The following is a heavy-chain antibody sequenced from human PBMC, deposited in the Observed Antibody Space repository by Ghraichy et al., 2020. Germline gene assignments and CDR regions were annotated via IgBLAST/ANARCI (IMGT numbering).Heavy chain of an antibody. V-gene: IGHV3-21*01. CDR3: ARDSPQLRYFDPVYYMGV. Sequence: GESLNISCAASGFTFSSYSMNWVRQAPGKGLEWVSSISSSSSYIYYADSVKGRFTISRDNAKNSLYLQMNSLRAEDTAVYYCARDSPQLRYFDPVYYMGVWGKGTTVTVSS. CDR1: GFTFSSYS. CDR2: ISSSSSYI. D-gene: IGHD3-9*01. J-gene: IGHJ6*03.